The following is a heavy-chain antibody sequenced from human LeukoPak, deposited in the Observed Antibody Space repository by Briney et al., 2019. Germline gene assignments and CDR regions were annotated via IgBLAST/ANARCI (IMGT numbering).Heavy chain of an antibody. D-gene: IGHD2-21*02. J-gene: IGHJ4*02. Sequence: PSETLSLTCAVCGGSFSGYYWSWIRQPPGKGLEWIGEINHSGSTNYNPSLKSRVTISVDTSKTQFSLKLSSVTAADTAVYYCAIGGGDSWDYFDYWGQGTLVTVSS. CDR3: AIGGGDSWDYFDY. CDR1: GGSFSGYY. V-gene: IGHV4-34*01. CDR2: INHSGST.